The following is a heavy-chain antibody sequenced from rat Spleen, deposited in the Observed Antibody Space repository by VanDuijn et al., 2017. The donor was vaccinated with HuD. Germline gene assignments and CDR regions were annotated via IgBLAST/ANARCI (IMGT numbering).Heavy chain of an antibody. CDR3: ITDYGGYGDLFDY. V-gene: IGHV5S10*01. Sequence: EVQLVESGGGVVQPGRSLKLSCAASGFPFSNYGMAWVRQAPKKGLEWVATIVYDGSRIYYRDSVKGRFTISRDNAKSTLYLQMDSLRSEDTATYYCITDYGGYGDLFDYWGQGVMVTVSS. CDR2: IVYDGSRI. CDR1: GFPFSNYG. D-gene: IGHD1-11*01. J-gene: IGHJ2*01.